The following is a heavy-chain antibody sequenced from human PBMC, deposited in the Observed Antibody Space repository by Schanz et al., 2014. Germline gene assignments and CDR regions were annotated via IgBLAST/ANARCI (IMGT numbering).Heavy chain of an antibody. J-gene: IGHJ4*02. V-gene: IGHV3-33*06. CDR2: IWYNGSNK. CDR1: GFTFSKYG. Sequence: QVQLVESGGGVVQPGRSLRLSCAASGFTFSKYGVHWVRQAPGKGLEWVAVIWYNGSNKYYADSVRGRFTISRDNSKNTLDLQMNSLRAEDTAIYYCAKDLAAVGVFDYWGQGSLATVSP. CDR3: AKDLAAVGVFDY. D-gene: IGHD6-13*01.